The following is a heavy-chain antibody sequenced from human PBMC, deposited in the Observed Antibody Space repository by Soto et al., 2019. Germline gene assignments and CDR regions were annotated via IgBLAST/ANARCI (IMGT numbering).Heavy chain of an antibody. J-gene: IGHJ3*02. D-gene: IGHD3-10*01. CDR3: ARQPYYYGSGSPGAFDI. CDR1: GGTFSSYA. CDR2: IIPIFGTA. V-gene: IGHV1-69*01. Sequence: QVQLVQSGAEVKKPGSSVKVSCKASGGTFSSYAISWVRQAPGQGLEWMGGIIPIFGTANYAQKFQGRVTITADESTSTAYMELSSLRSEDTAVYYCARQPYYYGSGSPGAFDIWGQGTTVTVSS.